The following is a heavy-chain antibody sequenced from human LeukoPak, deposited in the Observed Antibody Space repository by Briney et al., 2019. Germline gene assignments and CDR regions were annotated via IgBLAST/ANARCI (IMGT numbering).Heavy chain of an antibody. CDR1: GYSFTSYW. Sequence: GESLKISCKGSGYSFTSYWIGWVRQMPGKGLEWMGIIYPGDSDTRYSPSFQGQVTISADKSLSTAYLQWSSLKASDTAMYYCARTRGSIAAAGSFDYWGQGTLVTVSS. D-gene: IGHD6-13*01. CDR2: IYPGDSDT. CDR3: ARTRGSIAAAGSFDY. V-gene: IGHV5-51*01. J-gene: IGHJ4*02.